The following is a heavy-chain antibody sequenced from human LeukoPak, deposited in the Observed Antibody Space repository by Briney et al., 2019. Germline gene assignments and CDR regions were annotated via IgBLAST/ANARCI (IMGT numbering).Heavy chain of an antibody. D-gene: IGHD3-22*01. CDR3: ARGGYYYDSSGYYSLDY. CDR2: IYYSGST. V-gene: IGHV4-59*01. CDR1: GGSIGTYY. Sequence: SETLSLTCTVSGGSIGTYYWSWIRQPPGKGLEWIGYIYYSGSTNYNPSLKSRVTISVDTSKNQFSLKLSSVTAADTAVYYCARGGYYYDSSGYYSLDYWGQGTLVTVSS. J-gene: IGHJ4*02.